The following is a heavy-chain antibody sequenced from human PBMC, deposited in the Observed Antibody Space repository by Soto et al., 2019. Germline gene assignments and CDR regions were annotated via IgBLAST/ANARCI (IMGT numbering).Heavy chain of an antibody. V-gene: IGHV4-30-4*01. CDR3: ARAIYGDLHY. D-gene: IGHD4-17*01. CDR1: GGPITYGDYY. Sequence: SETLSLTCSVSGGPITYGDYYWTWIRQPPGKGLEFIGYVYSTGTTYYDPSFQSRVMMSQDTSKNEFSMTLSSLTAADTAVYYCARAIYGDLHYWGQGTLVTVS. J-gene: IGHJ4*02. CDR2: VYSTGTT.